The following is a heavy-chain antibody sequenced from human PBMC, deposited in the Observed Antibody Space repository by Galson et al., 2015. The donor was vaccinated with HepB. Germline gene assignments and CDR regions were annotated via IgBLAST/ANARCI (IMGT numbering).Heavy chain of an antibody. CDR3: AKVVYSSGWNPFDF. D-gene: IGHD6-19*01. CDR1: GFTFSSYS. J-gene: IGHJ4*02. V-gene: IGHV3-23*01. CDR2: ISGRGDNT. Sequence: SLRLSCAASGFTFSSYSMNWVRQAPGKGLDWVSAISGRGDNTYYADSVKGRFTISRDNSKNTLYLQMNSLRAEDTAVYYCAKVVYSSGWNPFDFWGQGTLVTVSS.